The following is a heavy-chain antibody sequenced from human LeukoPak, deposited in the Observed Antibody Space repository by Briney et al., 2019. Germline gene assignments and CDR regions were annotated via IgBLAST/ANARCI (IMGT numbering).Heavy chain of an antibody. CDR2: IYYSGST. V-gene: IGHV4-59*08. J-gene: IGHJ6*02. CDR3: ARYCSGGSCYYYYGMDV. Sequence: SETLSLTCTVSGGSIGSYYWSWIRQPPGKGLEWIGYIYYSGSTNYNPSLKSRVTISVDTSKNQFSLKLSSVTAADTAVYYCARYCSGGSCYYYYGMDVWGQGTTVTVSS. CDR1: GGSIGSYY. D-gene: IGHD2-15*01.